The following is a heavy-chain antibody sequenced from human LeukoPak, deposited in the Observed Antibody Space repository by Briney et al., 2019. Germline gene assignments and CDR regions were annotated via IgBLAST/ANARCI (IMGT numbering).Heavy chain of an antibody. CDR2: INPNSGGT. V-gene: IGHV1-2*06. CDR3: ARDRGATDGYSASYY. Sequence: GASVKVSCKASGYTFTGYYIHWVRQAPGQGLEWMGRINPNSGGTDYAQRFQGRVTITADESTSTAYMELSSLRSEDTAVYYCARDRGATDGYSASYYWGQGTLVTVSS. D-gene: IGHD3-22*01. CDR1: GYTFTGYY. J-gene: IGHJ4*02.